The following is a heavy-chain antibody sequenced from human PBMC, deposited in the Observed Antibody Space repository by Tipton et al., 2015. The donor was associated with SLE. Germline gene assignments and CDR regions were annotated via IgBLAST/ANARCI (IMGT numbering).Heavy chain of an antibody. CDR3: ARGLELRATPFDY. Sequence: TLSLTCTVSGGSISSSSYYWGWIRQPPGKGLEWVGSIYYSGSTNYNPSLKSRVTISVDTSKNQFSLKLSSVTAADTAVYYCARGLELRATPFDYWGQGTLVTVSS. CDR2: IYYSGST. CDR1: GGSISSSSYY. V-gene: IGHV4-39*07. J-gene: IGHJ4*02. D-gene: IGHD1-7*01.